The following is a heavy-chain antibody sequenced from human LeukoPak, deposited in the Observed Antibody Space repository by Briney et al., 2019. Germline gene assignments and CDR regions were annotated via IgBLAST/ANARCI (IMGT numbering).Heavy chain of an antibody. Sequence: GGSLRLSCAASGFTFSSYAMHWVRQAPGKGLEWVAVISYDGSNKYYADSVKGRFTISRDNSKNTLYLQMNSLRAEDTAVYYCARARHDCSGGSCLSFFDYWGQGTLVTVSS. D-gene: IGHD2-15*01. CDR2: ISYDGSNK. CDR1: GFTFSSYA. J-gene: IGHJ4*02. V-gene: IGHV3-30*04. CDR3: ARARHDCSGGSCLSFFDY.